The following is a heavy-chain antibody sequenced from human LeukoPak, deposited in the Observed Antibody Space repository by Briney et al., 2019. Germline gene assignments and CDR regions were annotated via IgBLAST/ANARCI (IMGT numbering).Heavy chain of an antibody. CDR3: AKDTGRWLQLLFDY. CDR1: GFTFDDYA. V-gene: IGHV3-9*01. CDR2: ISWNSGSI. D-gene: IGHD5-24*01. Sequence: PGGSLRLSCAASGFTFDDYAMHWVRQAPGKGLEWFSGISWNSGSIGYADSVKGRFTISRDNAKNSLYLQMNSLRAEDTALYYCAKDTGRWLQLLFDYWGQGTLVTVSS. J-gene: IGHJ4*02.